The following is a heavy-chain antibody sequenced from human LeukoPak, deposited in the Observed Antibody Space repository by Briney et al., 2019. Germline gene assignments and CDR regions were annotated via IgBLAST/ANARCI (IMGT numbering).Heavy chain of an antibody. J-gene: IGHJ4*02. D-gene: IGHD2-2*01. Sequence: GGSLRLSCAASGFTFNNYGMSWVRQAPGKGLEWVSDLSGNGDDKDYADSVKGRFTISRDNSKNTLYLQMNSLRAEDTAVYYFARGLPGSATFAYWGQGTLFTVSS. CDR3: ARGLPGSATFAY. CDR1: GFTFNNYG. V-gene: IGHV3-23*01. CDR2: LSGNGDDK.